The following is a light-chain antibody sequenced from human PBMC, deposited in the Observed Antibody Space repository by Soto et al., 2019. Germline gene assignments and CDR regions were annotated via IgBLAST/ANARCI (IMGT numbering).Light chain of an antibody. CDR1: SSNIGSNY. J-gene: IGLJ1*01. Sequence: QSVLTQPPSVSAAPGQKVTISCSGSSSNIGSNYVSWYQQLPGTAPKLLIYDNNKRPSGIPDRFSGSKSGTSATLGITGLQTGDEADYYCGTWDSSLSAYVLGTGTKVTVL. CDR3: GTWDSSLSAYV. V-gene: IGLV1-51*01. CDR2: DNN.